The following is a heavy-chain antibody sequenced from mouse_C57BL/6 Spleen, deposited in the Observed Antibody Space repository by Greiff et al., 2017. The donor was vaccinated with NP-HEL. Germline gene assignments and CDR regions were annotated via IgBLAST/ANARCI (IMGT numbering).Heavy chain of an antibody. D-gene: IGHD4-1*01. CDR1: GFTFSDYG. J-gene: IGHJ3*01. Sequence: DVQLVESGGGLVKPGGSLKLSCAASGFTFSDYGMHWVRQAPEKGLEWVAYISSGSSTIYYADTVKGRFTISRDNAKNTLFLQMTSLRSEDTAMYYCARPGAGTAWFAYWGQGTLVTVSA. CDR3: ARPGAGTAWFAY. V-gene: IGHV5-17*01. CDR2: ISSGSSTI.